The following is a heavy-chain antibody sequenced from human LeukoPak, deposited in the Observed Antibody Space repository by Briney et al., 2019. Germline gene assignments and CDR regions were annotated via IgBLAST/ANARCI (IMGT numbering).Heavy chain of an antibody. CDR1: GYTFTGYY. D-gene: IGHD2/OR15-2a*01. J-gene: IGHJ6*03. V-gene: IGHV1-2*02. CDR3: ARDLSHGLDYYFYMDV. Sequence: ASVKVSSKASGYTFTGYYMHWGPQTPGRRLEWMGWINTNMGGTNYAQKFRGRVTMTRDTSISTAYMELSRLTSDDTAVYFCARDLSHGLDYYFYMDVWGKGTTVTISS. CDR2: INTNMGGT.